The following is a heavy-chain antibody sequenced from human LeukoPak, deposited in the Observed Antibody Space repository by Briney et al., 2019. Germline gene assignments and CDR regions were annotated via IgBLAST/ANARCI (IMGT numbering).Heavy chain of an antibody. J-gene: IGHJ5*02. CDR1: GDSIISDTYY. D-gene: IGHD3-10*01. CDR2: IHYTGST. V-gene: IGHV4-39*01. Sequence: PSETLSLTCIVSGDSIISDTYYWGWIRQPPGKGLEWIGSIHYTGSTYYNPSLESRVTVSVDTSKNQFSLKLSSVTAADTAVYYCARLGWLYGSGSMNWFDPWGQGTLVTVSS. CDR3: ARLGWLYGSGSMNWFDP.